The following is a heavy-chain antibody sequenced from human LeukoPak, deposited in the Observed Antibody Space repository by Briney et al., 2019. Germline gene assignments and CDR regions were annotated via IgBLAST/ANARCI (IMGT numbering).Heavy chain of an antibody. CDR1: GGTFSSYA. CDR3: ARSAQLYGDSSWFDP. J-gene: IGHJ5*02. V-gene: IGHV1-69*13. D-gene: IGHD4-17*01. Sequence: SVKVSCKASGGTFSSYAISWVRQAPGQGLEWMGGINPIFGTADYAQKFQGRVTITADESTSTAYMELSSLRSEDTAVYYCARSAQLYGDSSWFDPWGQGTLVTVSS. CDR2: INPIFGTA.